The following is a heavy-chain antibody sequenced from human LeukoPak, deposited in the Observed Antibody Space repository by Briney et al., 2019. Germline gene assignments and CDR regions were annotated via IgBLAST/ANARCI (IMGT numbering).Heavy chain of an antibody. CDR1: GGSFSGYY. CDR3: ARERGRYYYDSSGPD. D-gene: IGHD3-22*01. Sequence: SETLSLTCAVYGGSFSGYYWSWIRQPPEKGLEWIGEINHSGSTNYNPSLKSRVTISVDTSKNQFSLKLSSVTAADTAVYYCARERGRYYYDSSGPDWGQGTLVTVSS. V-gene: IGHV4-34*01. J-gene: IGHJ4*02. CDR2: INHSGST.